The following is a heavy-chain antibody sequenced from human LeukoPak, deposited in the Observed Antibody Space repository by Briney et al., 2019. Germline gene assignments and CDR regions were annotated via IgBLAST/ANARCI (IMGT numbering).Heavy chain of an antibody. D-gene: IGHD4-11*01. CDR3: ARDGVTTSDYNYYYYMDV. J-gene: IGHJ6*03. CDR2: IYHSGST. Sequence: PSETLSLTCTVSGGSISSSSYYWGWIRQPPGKGLEWIGSIYHSGSTYYNPSLKSRVTISVDTSKNQFSLKLSSVTATDTAVYYCARDGVTTSDYNYYYYMDVWGKGTTVTVSS. CDR1: GGSISSSSYY. V-gene: IGHV4-39*07.